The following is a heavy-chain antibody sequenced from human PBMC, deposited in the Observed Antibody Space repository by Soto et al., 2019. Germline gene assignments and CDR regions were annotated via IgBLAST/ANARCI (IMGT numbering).Heavy chain of an antibody. CDR1: GFTFSGHG. Sequence: QVQLVESGGGVVQPGGSLRLSCAASGFTFSGHGMHWVRQAPGKGLEWVAVIKYDGTNKYYADSVQGRFTISRDNSNNTLSLQMNSLRAEDTGVYYCARGGGSGWWIFAHWGQGTLVAVSS. CDR2: IKYDGTNK. CDR3: ARGGGSGWWIFAH. V-gene: IGHV3-33*01. D-gene: IGHD6-19*01. J-gene: IGHJ4*02.